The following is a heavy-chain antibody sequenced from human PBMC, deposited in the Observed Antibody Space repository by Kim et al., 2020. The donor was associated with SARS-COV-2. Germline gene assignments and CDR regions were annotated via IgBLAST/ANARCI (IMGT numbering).Heavy chain of an antibody. CDR1: GYSISSGYY. CDR3: SRERQQLGGARFDP. D-gene: IGHD6-13*01. V-gene: IGHV4-38-2*02. Sequence: SETLSLTCTVSGYSISSGYYWGWSRQPPGKGLGWIWSIYHSGSTYYNPSLKSRVTISVDTSKNQFSLKLSSVTAAATAVSYCSRERQQLGGARFDPWGEG. CDR2: IYHSGST. J-gene: IGHJ5*02.